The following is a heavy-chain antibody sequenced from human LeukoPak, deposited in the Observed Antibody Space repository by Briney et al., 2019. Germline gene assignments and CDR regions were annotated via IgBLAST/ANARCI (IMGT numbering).Heavy chain of an antibody. Sequence: ASVKVSCKTSGYSFIDYYIHWVRQAPGQGLEWMGWINSNSADTNYAQNFQGRVTMTRDTSISTAYMELSRLRSDDTALYYCARIGISTRGTNFHHWGQGTLVTVSS. CDR3: ARIGISTRGTNFHH. D-gene: IGHD6-13*01. V-gene: IGHV1-2*02. CDR2: INSNSADT. J-gene: IGHJ1*01. CDR1: GYSFIDYY.